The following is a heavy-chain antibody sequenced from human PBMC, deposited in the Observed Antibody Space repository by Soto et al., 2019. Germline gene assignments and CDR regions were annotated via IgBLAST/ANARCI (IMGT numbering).Heavy chain of an antibody. CDR3: AREVEYSSSSGGYFDY. CDR1: GFTFSSYA. V-gene: IGHV3-30*04. CDR2: ISYDGSNK. Sequence: GSLRLSCAASGFTFSSYAMHWVRQAPGKGLEWVAVISYDGSNKYYADSVKGRFTISRDNSKNTLYLQMNSLRAEDTAVYYCAREVEYSSSSGGYFDYWGQGTLVTVSS. J-gene: IGHJ4*02. D-gene: IGHD6-6*01.